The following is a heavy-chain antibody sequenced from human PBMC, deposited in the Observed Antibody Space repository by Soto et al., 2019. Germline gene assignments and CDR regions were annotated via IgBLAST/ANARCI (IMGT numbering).Heavy chain of an antibody. Sequence: ASVKVSCKASGITFTTYAIHWVRQAPGQGLEWMGWINAGNGNTRYSRKFQGRVTLTRDTSASTAYMDLSSLTSEDAAIYYCARAISGYVTWGQGALVTVSS. CDR2: INAGNGNT. J-gene: IGHJ5*02. CDR3: ARAISGYVT. D-gene: IGHD5-12*01. V-gene: IGHV1-3*01. CDR1: GITFTTYA.